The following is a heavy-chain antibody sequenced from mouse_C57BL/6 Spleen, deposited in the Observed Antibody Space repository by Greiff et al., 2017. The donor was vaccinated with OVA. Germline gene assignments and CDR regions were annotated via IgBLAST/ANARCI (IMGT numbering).Heavy chain of an antibody. Sequence: QVQLKQPGAELVRPGTSVKLSCKASGYTFTSYWMHWVKQRPGQGLEWIGVIDPSDSYTNYNQKFKGKATLTVDTSSSTAYMQLSSLTSEDSAVYYCAGGLGRADYWGQGTTLTVSS. CDR2: IDPSDSYT. CDR1: GYTFTSYW. D-gene: IGHD4-1*01. V-gene: IGHV1-59*01. J-gene: IGHJ2*01. CDR3: AGGLGRADY.